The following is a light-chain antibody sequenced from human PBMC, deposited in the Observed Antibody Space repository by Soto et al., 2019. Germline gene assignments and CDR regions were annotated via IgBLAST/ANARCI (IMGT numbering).Light chain of an antibody. CDR3: QQYGSTIN. V-gene: IGKV3-15*01. CDR2: GAS. Sequence: IVMTHSPATLSVSPGERATLSCRASENIYTNLAWYQQKPGQAPRLLFYGASTRATGLPARFSGTGSGTDFTLTISRLEPEDFAVYYCQQYGSTINFGQGTRLEIK. CDR1: ENIYTN. J-gene: IGKJ5*01.